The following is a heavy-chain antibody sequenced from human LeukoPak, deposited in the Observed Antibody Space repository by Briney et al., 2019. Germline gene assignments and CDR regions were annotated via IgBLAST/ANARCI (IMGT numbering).Heavy chain of an antibody. CDR2: MNPNSGNT. J-gene: IGHJ4*02. D-gene: IGHD5-18*01. CDR1: GYTFTSYD. V-gene: IGHV1-8*01. CDR3: ARGLRKKGYSYGLDY. Sequence: RASVKVSCKASGYTFTSYDINWVRQATGQGIEWMGWMNPNSGNTGYAQKFQGRVTITRNTSISTAYMELSSLRSEDTAVYYCARGLRKKGYSYGLDYWGQGTLVTVSS.